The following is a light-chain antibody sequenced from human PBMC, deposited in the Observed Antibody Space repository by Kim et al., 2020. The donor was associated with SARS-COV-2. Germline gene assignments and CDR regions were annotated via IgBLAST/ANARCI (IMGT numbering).Light chain of an antibody. CDR2: KAS. V-gene: IGKV1-5*03. Sequence: LSASVGDRVTIACRASQSISSWLAWYQQKPGKAPKPLIYKASSLESGVPSRFSGSGSGTEFTLTISSLQPDDFATYWCQQYDSYYTFGQGTKLEI. J-gene: IGKJ2*01. CDR1: QSISSW. CDR3: QQYDSYYT.